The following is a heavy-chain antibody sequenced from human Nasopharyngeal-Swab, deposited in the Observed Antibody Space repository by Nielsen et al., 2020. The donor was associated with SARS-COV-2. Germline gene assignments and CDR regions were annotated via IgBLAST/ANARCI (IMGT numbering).Heavy chain of an antibody. CDR1: GFTFDDYA. V-gene: IGHV3-9*01. Sequence: SLKISCAASGFTFDDYAFHWVRQAPGKGLEWVSGISWNSGSIGYADSVKGRFTISRDNAKKSLYLQMNSLRAEDTAVYYCARDRHGDDSRNYYYGMDVWGQGTTVSVSS. CDR2: ISWNSGSI. J-gene: IGHJ6*02. D-gene: IGHD4-23*01. CDR3: ARDRHGDDSRNYYYGMDV.